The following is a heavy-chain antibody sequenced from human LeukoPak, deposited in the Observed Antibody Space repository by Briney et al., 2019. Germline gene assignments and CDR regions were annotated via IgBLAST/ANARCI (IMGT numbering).Heavy chain of an antibody. CDR2: IYYSGST. D-gene: IGHD3-10*01. Sequence: SETLSLTCTVSGGSISSYYWSWIRQPPGKGLEWIGYIYYSGSTNYNPSLKSRVTISVDTSKNQFSLKVSSVTAAGTAVYYCARHPYYYGSGTYGDYMDVWGKGTTVTVSS. CDR3: ARHPYYYGSGTYGDYMDV. J-gene: IGHJ6*03. V-gene: IGHV4-59*01. CDR1: GGSISSYY.